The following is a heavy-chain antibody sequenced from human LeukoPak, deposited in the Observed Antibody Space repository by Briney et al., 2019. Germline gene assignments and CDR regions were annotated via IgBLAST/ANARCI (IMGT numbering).Heavy chain of an antibody. CDR3: ARLNKPGWFDP. Sequence: SETLSLTCTVSGGSISSSSKYWGWIRQPPGKGLEWIGSIYYSGTTYHNPSLKSRVTISVDTSKNQFSLKLSSVTAADTAVYYCARLNKPGWFDPWGQGTLVTVSS. V-gene: IGHV4-39*01. CDR1: GGSISSSSKY. J-gene: IGHJ5*02. CDR2: IYYSGTT. D-gene: IGHD1-14*01.